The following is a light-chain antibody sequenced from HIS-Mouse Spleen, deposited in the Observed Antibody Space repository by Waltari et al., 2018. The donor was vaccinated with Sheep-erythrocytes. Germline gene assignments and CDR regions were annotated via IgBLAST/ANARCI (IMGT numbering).Light chain of an antibody. CDR2: DVS. J-gene: IGLJ1*01. CDR3: CSYAGSYTYV. Sequence: QSALTQPRSVSGSPGQSVTISCTGTSSDVGGYNYVSWYQQHPGKAPKLMIYDVSKRPSGFPERFSGSKAGDTASLTISGLQAEDEADYYCCSYAGSYTYVFGTGTKVTGL. V-gene: IGLV2-11*01. CDR1: SSDVGGYNY.